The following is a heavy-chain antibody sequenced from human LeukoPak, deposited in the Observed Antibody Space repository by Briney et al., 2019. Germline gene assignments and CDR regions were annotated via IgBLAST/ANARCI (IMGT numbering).Heavy chain of an antibody. CDR3: VRTSSGIYNYWSGSFHKDYFYCMDA. CDR1: GFTFTNYW. D-gene: IGHD3-3*01. CDR2: ISSDGTST. Sequence: GGSLRLSCAASGFTFTNYWMRCVRQAPGNGLAWVSRISSDGTSTSYADSVKGRFTISRDNAKNTLSLQMNSLRDEDTAVYYCVRTSSGIYNYWSGSFHKDYFYCMDAWGEATTVTVSS. V-gene: IGHV3-74*01. J-gene: IGHJ6*03.